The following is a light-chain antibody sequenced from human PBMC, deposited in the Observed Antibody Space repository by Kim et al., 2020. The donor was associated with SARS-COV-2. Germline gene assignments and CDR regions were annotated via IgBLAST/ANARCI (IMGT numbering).Light chain of an antibody. CDR2: ETS. CDR1: QSVGNS. Sequence: EIVWTQSPATLSLSPVERATLSCRASQSVGNSLAWFQQKPGQAPRLLFFETSHRATVIPARFSGSGSGTAFTLTISSLEPEDFAVYYCQQRYNWPRTFGGGTQVEIK. CDR3: QQRYNWPRT. J-gene: IGKJ4*01. V-gene: IGKV3-11*01.